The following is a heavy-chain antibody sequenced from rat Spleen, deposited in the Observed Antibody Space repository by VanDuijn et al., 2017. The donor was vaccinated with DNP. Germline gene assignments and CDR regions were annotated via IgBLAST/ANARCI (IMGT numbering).Heavy chain of an antibody. J-gene: IGHJ2*01. CDR3: ATLPIAARRDYFDY. Sequence: EVQLVESGGDSVQPGRSMKLSCAASGFTFSNYYMAWVRQAPTKGLEWVAAISTGGGNVYYRDSVKGRFTISRANAKSTLYLQMDSLRSEDTATYYCATLPIAARRDYFDYWGQGVMVTVSS. CDR1: GFTFSNYY. V-gene: IGHV5-25*01. CDR2: ISTGGGNV. D-gene: IGHD1-2*01.